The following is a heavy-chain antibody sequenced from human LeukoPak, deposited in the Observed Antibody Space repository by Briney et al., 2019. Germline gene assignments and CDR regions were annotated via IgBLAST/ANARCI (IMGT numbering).Heavy chain of an antibody. CDR3: TRDYGDYGSLFDY. V-gene: IGHV3-49*04. D-gene: IGHD4-17*01. CDR1: GFTFSDYT. J-gene: IGHJ4*02. Sequence: PGGSLRLSCTASGFTFSDYTMSWVRQAPGKGLEWVGFIRSKAYGGTTEYAASVKGRFTISREDSKSIAYLQMNSLKTEDTAVYYCTRDYGDYGSLFDYWGQGTLVTVSS. CDR2: IRSKAYGGTT.